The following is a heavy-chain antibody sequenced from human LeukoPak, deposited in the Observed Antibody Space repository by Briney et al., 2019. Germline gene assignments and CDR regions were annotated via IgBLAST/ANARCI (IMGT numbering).Heavy chain of an antibody. CDR3: ASGDYSSGWYSFDY. CDR1: GASISSSAYY. D-gene: IGHD6-19*01. Sequence: PSETLSLTCSVSGASISSSAYYWAWIRQPPGKGLEWVGSIYFSGSTYYNPSLKSRLIISVDTSKSQFSLKLGSVTAADTAVYYCASGDYSSGWYSFDYGGQGTLVTVSS. J-gene: IGHJ4*02. V-gene: IGHV4-39*01. CDR2: IYFSGST.